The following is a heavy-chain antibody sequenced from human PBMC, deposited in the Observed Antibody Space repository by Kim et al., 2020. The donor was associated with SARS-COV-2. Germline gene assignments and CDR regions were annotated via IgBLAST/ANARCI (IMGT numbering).Heavy chain of an antibody. V-gene: IGHV3-49*04. D-gene: IGHD1-7*01. Sequence: GGSLRLSCAASGFNLGDYTMNWVRQAPGKGLEWVGFIRRKASGGTPDYAASVRGRFVISIDDSKSIAYLQMNSLKTEDTAVYYCGRDLDWNYDCWGQGTL. J-gene: IGHJ4*02. CDR1: GFNLGDYT. CDR3: GRDLDWNYDC. CDR2: IRRKASGGTP.